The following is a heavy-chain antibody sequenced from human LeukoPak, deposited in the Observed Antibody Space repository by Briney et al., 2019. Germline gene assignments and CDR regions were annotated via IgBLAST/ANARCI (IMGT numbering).Heavy chain of an antibody. V-gene: IGHV3-23*01. Sequence: PGGSLRPSCAASGFTFSSYAMSWVRQAPGKGLEWVSAISGSGGSTYYADSVKGRFTISRDNSKNTLYLQMNSLRAEDTAVYYCAKDRRYSYGPTDYWGQGTLVTVSS. CDR3: AKDRRYSYGPTDY. CDR2: ISGSGGST. CDR1: GFTFSSYA. D-gene: IGHD5-18*01. J-gene: IGHJ4*02.